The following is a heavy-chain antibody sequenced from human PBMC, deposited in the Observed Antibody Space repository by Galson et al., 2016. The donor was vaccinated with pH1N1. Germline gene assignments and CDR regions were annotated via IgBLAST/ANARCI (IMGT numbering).Heavy chain of an antibody. Sequence: SVKVSCKASGGTFSSTFALGWVRQAPGHGLEWMGSSIPFLGTEKYAKMFQGRVTITRDESTNTAYMELSRLRSEDTAMYYCARLYSYDSTGSGLFDYWGRGTQVTVSS. CDR2: SIPFLGTE. CDR1: GGTFSSTFA. D-gene: IGHD3-22*01. J-gene: IGHJ4*02. V-gene: IGHV1-69*05. CDR3: ARLYSYDSTGSGLFDY.